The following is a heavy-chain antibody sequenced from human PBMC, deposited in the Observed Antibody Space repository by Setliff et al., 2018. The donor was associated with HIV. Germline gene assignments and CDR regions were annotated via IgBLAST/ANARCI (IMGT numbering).Heavy chain of an antibody. J-gene: IGHJ5*01. V-gene: IGHV1-3*01. CDR3: ASFWGSSGWFDY. CDR2: INAGNGDT. D-gene: IGHD6-19*01. Sequence: ASVKVSCKASGGTFKNLAISWVRQAPGQRLEWMGWINAGNGDTKYSQKRQGRVTIIRDTSASTAYMELSSLRSEDTAVYYCASFWGSSGWFDYWGQGTLVTVSS. CDR1: GGTFKNLA.